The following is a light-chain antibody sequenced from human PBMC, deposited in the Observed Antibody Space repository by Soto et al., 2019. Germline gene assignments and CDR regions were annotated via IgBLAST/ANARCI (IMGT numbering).Light chain of an antibody. V-gene: IGKV4-1*01. CDR1: QSVLYSSNNKNY. CDR2: WAS. Sequence: DIVMTQSPDSLAVSLGERATINCKSSQSVLYSSNNKNYLAWYQQKPGQPPKFLIYWASTRESGVPDRFSGSGSGTDFTLTISSLQAEDVAVYYCQQYYTTPLTFGGGTKVDIK. J-gene: IGKJ4*01. CDR3: QQYYTTPLT.